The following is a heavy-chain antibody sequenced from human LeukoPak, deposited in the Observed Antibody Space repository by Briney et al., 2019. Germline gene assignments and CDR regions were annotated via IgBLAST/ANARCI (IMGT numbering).Heavy chain of an antibody. D-gene: IGHD2-15*01. CDR1: GYTFTVYY. CDR2: INPNSGGT. J-gene: IGHJ6*03. V-gene: IGHV1-2*02. CDR3: ARVPLLGYCSGGSCYDFRDYYMDV. Sequence: VASVTVSFTSSGYTFTVYYMHWVRQAPGQGLGWMGWINPNSGGTNYAQKFQGRVTMTRDTSISTAYMELSRLRSDDTAVYYCARVPLLGYCSGGSCYDFRDYYMDVWGKGTTVTISS.